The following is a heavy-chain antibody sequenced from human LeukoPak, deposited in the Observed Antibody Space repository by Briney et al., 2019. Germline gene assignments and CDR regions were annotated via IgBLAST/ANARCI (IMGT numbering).Heavy chain of an antibody. V-gene: IGHV4-59*01. CDR2: IYYSGST. CDR3: ARSASAPWGI. Sequence: SETLSLTCAVYGGSISSYYWSWIRQPPGKGLEWIGYIYYSGSTNYNPSLKNRVTISVDTSKNQFSLKLSSVTAADTAVYYCARSASAPWGIWGQGTMVTVSS. D-gene: IGHD1-26*01. J-gene: IGHJ3*02. CDR1: GGSISSYY.